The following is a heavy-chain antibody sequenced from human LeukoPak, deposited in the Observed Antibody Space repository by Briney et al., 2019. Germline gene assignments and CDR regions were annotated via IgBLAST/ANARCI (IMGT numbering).Heavy chain of an antibody. D-gene: IGHD2-8*01. V-gene: IGHV4-39*07. CDR1: GGSVRSTDYY. J-gene: IGHJ4*02. Sequence: PSGTLSLTCTVSGGSVRSTDYYWGWIRQPPGKGLEWIGSIYYSGSTYYNPSLKSRVTISVDTSKNQFSLKLSSVTAADTAVYYCARDVYACSNGVCYRDRFDHWGQGTLVTVSS. CDR3: ARDVYACSNGVCYRDRFDH. CDR2: IYYSGST.